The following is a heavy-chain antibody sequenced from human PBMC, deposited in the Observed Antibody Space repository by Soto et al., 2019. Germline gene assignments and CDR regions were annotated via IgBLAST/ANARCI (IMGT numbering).Heavy chain of an antibody. V-gene: IGHV4-34*01. Sequence: QVQLQQWGAGLLKPSETLSLTCAVYGGSFSGYYWSWIHQPPGKGLEWIGEINHSGSTNYNPSLKSRVTISVDTSKNQFSLKLSSVTAADTAVYYCARGPRDYVWGNYQGWFDPWGQGTLVTVSS. D-gene: IGHD3-16*01. CDR1: GGSFSGYY. J-gene: IGHJ5*02. CDR3: ARGPRDYVWGNYQGWFDP. CDR2: INHSGST.